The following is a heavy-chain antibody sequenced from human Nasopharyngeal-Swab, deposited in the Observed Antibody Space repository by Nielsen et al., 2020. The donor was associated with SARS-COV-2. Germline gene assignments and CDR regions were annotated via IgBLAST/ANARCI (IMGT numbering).Heavy chain of an antibody. V-gene: IGHV4-34*01. CDR1: GGSLTPYY. Sequence: GSLRPSCAVDGGSLTPYYWGWIRPPPGEWREWMSEINHSVSTPHNPSLKSRVTMSVDTSKNQFSLKLSSVTAADTAVYYCARGLSGIVPAPILGLGPYYMDVWGKGTTVTVSS. J-gene: IGHJ6*03. CDR2: INHSVST. CDR3: ARGLSGIVPAPILGLGPYYMDV. D-gene: IGHD2-2*01.